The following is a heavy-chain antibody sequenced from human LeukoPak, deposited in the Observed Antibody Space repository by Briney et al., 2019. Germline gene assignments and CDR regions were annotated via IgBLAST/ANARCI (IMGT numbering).Heavy chain of an antibody. J-gene: IGHJ5*02. Sequence: LETLSLTCTVSGGSISSYYWSWIRQPPGKGLEWIGYIYYSGSTNYNPSLKSRVTISVDTSKNQFSLKLSSVTAADTAVYYCARSRTTVTNWFDPWGQGTLVTVSS. D-gene: IGHD4-17*01. CDR1: GGSISSYY. V-gene: IGHV4-59*08. CDR2: IYYSGST. CDR3: ARSRTTVTNWFDP.